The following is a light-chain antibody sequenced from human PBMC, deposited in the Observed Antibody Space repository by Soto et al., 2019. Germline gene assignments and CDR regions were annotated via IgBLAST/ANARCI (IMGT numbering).Light chain of an antibody. CDR3: CSYAGSSTWM. Sequence: QSVLTQPASVSGSPGQSITISCTGTSSDVGSYNLVSWYQQHPGKAPKIIIYEDTKRPSGVSNRFSGSKFDNTASLTISGLQAEDEADYHCCSYAGSSTWMFGGGTKLTVL. CDR2: EDT. J-gene: IGLJ3*02. V-gene: IGLV2-23*01. CDR1: SSDVGSYNL.